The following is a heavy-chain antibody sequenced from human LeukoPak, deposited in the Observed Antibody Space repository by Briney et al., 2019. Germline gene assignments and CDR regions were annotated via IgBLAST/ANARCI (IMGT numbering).Heavy chain of an antibody. V-gene: IGHV4-4*07. CDR1: GASITTYC. CDR3: ARDLGNVGWLIDY. J-gene: IGHJ4*02. D-gene: IGHD6-19*01. Sequence: SETLSLTCTVSGASITTYCWSWIRQSAGKGLEWIGRIHNSGSPNYNPSLTGRVTMSLDTSKNQFSLKLTSVTAADTAVYYCARDLGNVGWLIDYWGQGTRVTVSS. CDR2: IHNSGSP.